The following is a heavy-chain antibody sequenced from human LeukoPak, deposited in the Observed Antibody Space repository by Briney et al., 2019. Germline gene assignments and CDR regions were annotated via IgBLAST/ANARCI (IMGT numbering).Heavy chain of an antibody. CDR2: IDTNTGAT. Sequence: ASVKVSCKASGYTFTAYYIHWVRQAPGQGLEWMGWIDTNTGATKYAQKFQGRVTITRDTSTGTAYMELSSLISGDTSLYYCASEAFCAGGSCNVQRVASWGPGTLVTVSS. D-gene: IGHD2-8*02. V-gene: IGHV1-2*02. CDR3: ASEAFCAGGSCNVQRVAS. CDR1: GYTFTAYY. J-gene: IGHJ4*02.